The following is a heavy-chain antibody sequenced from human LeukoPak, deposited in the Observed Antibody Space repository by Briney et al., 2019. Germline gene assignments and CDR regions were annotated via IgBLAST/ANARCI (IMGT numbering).Heavy chain of an antibody. Sequence: GGSLRLPCAASGFTFSNYAMNWVRQAPGKGLERVSVISSSGGSTYYADSVKGRFTISRDNSKNTLYLQMNSLRAEDTAVYYCAKDRASYYGGGSYFDYWGQGTLVTVSS. CDR2: ISSSGGST. D-gene: IGHD3-10*01. V-gene: IGHV3-23*01. J-gene: IGHJ4*02. CDR3: AKDRASYYGGGSYFDY. CDR1: GFTFSNYA.